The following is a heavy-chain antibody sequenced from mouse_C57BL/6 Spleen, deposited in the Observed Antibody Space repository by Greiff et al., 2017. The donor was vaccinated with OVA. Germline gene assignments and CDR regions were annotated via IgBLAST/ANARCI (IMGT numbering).Heavy chain of an antibody. Sequence: VQLQQSGPGLVQPSQSLSITCTVSGFSLTSYGVHWVRQSPGKGLEWLGVIWSGGSTDYNAAFISRLSISKDNSKSQVFFKMNSLQADDTAIYYCARKDDYYGSSGYFDVWGTGTTVTVSS. J-gene: IGHJ1*03. CDR1: GFSLTSYG. D-gene: IGHD1-1*01. V-gene: IGHV2-2*01. CDR2: IWSGGST. CDR3: ARKDDYYGSSGYFDV.